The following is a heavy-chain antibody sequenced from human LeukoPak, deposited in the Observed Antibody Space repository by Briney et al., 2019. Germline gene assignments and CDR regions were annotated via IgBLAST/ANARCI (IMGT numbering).Heavy chain of an antibody. J-gene: IGHJ4*02. CDR2: ISGSSGHI. CDR1: GFTFSSYN. Sequence: GGSLRLSCAASGFTFSSYNMKWVRQAPGKGLEWVSTISGSSGHIYYADSVKGRFTISRDNAKNSLYLQMNSLRAEETAVYYCARDLGYDSSGFYHYFDNWGQGTLVTVSS. V-gene: IGHV3-21*01. D-gene: IGHD3-22*01. CDR3: ARDLGYDSSGFYHYFDN.